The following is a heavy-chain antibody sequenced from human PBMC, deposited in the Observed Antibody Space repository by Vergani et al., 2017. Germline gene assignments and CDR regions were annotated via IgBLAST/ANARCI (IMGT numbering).Heavy chain of an antibody. Sequence: QLQLQESGPGLVKPSETLSLTCTVSGGPISSSSYYWGGIRQPPGKGLEWIGSIHYSGSTYYNPSLKSRVTISVDTSKNQFSLKLSSVTAADTAVYYCARVGRGKSYFDYWGQGTLVTVSS. CDR3: ARVGRGKSYFDY. CDR1: GGPISSSSYY. D-gene: IGHD1-26*01. V-gene: IGHV4-39*07. J-gene: IGHJ4*02. CDR2: IHYSGST.